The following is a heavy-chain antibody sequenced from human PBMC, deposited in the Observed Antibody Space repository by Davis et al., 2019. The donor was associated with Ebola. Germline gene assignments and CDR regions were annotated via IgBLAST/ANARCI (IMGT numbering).Heavy chain of an antibody. J-gene: IGHJ5*02. D-gene: IGHD3-22*01. CDR1: GFTFSSYS. CDR2: ISSSSSYI. CDR3: ARGPQDYYDSNWFDP. Sequence: PGGSLRLSCAASGFTFSSYSMNWVRQAPGKGLEWVSSISSSSSYIYYADSVKGRFTISRDNAKNSLYLQMNSLRAEDTAVYYCARGPQDYYDSNWFDPWGQGTLVTVSS. V-gene: IGHV3-21*01.